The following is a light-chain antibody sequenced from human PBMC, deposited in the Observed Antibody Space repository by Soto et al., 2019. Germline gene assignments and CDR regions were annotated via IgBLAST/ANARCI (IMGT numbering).Light chain of an antibody. V-gene: IGLV2-14*01. CDR1: SSDVGAYNY. Sequence: LTQPASVSGSPGQSITISCTGTSSDVGAYNYVSWFQQHPGKAPTLIISEVSNRPSGVSNRFSGSKSGNAASLTISGLQAEDEADYFCFSFTTDWTHVFGTGTK. CDR2: EVS. J-gene: IGLJ1*01. CDR3: FSFTTDWTHV.